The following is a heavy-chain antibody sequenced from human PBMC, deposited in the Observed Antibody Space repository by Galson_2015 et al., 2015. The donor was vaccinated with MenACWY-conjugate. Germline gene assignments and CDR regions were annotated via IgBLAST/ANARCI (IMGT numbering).Heavy chain of an antibody. D-gene: IGHD3-22*01. V-gene: IGHV2-70*11. CDR2: IYWRDNK. J-gene: IGHJ3*02. CDR1: GFSLSTYEMC. CDR3: ARMHIVLDATDAFDI. Sequence: PALVKPTQTLTLTCTFSGFSLSTYEMCIYWVRQPPGKALEWLARIYWRDNKYYTTSLKTRLTISKDTSTNQVVLTMTNVDPVDTATYYCARMHIVLDATDAFDIWGQGTMVTVSS.